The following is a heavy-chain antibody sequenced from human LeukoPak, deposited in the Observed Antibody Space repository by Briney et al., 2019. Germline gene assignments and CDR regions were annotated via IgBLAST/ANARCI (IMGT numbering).Heavy chain of an antibody. D-gene: IGHD3-16*02. CDR1: GFTFSSYE. CDR2: ISSSGSTI. Sequence: GGSLRLSCAASGFTFSSYEMNWVRQAPGKGLEWVSYISSSGSTIYYADSVKGRFTISRDNAKNSLFLQMNSLRAEDTAVYYCARLGGVIAHDAFDIWGQGTMVTVSS. V-gene: IGHV3-48*03. CDR3: ARLGGVIAHDAFDI. J-gene: IGHJ3*02.